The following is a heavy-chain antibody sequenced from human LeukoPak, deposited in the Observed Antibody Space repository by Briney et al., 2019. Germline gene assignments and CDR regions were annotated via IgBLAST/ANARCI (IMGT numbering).Heavy chain of an antibody. CDR1: GFTFDEYG. CDR3: ASGGIYYGAAFDF. D-gene: IGHD1-26*01. CDR2: INWNGGST. Sequence: GGSLRLSCAASGFTFDEYGMSCVPEAPGKGLEWGSGINWNGGSTGYADSVKGRFTISRDNAKNSLYLKMNSLRAEDTALYYCASGGIYYGAAFDFWGQGSLVTVSA. V-gene: IGHV3-20*04. J-gene: IGHJ4*02.